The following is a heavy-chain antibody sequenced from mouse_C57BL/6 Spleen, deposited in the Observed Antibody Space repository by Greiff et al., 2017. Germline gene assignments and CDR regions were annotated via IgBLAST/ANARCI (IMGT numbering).Heavy chain of an antibody. CDR3: ARSGYYGSSFHWYFDV. CDR1: GYTFTSYW. J-gene: IGHJ1*03. CDR2: IYPSDSET. V-gene: IGHV1-61*01. Sequence: QVQLQQPGAELVRPGSSVKLSCKASGYTFTSYWMDWVKQRPGQGLEWIGNIYPSDSETHYNQKFKDKATLTVDKSSSTAYMQLSSLTSEDSAVYYCARSGYYGSSFHWYFDVWGTGTTVTVSS. D-gene: IGHD1-1*01.